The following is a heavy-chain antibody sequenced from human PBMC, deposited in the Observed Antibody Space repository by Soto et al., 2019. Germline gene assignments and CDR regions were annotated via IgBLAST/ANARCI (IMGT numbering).Heavy chain of an antibody. CDR1: GGTFSSYA. Sequence: SVKVSCKASGGTFSSYASSWVRQAPGQGLEWMGGIIPIFGTANYAQKFQGRVTITAYESTTTAYMELSSLRSEDTAVYYCAREQHETYYYDSSGYYPLLQWGQGTLVPVSS. J-gene: IGHJ4*02. CDR3: AREQHETYYYDSSGYYPLLQ. V-gene: IGHV1-69*13. CDR2: IIPIFGTA. D-gene: IGHD3-22*01.